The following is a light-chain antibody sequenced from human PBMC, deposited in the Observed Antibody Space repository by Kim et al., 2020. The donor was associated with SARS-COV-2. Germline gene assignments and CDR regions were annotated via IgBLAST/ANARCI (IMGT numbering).Light chain of an antibody. J-gene: IGKJ2*01. V-gene: IGKV3-20*01. Sequence: PGERATLSCRASQSVSSNYLAWYQQKPGQAPRLLKYDSSSRAAGIPDRFSGSGSGTDFALTISRLEPEDFAVYYCQQYGNSPFTFGQGTKLEI. CDR1: QSVSSNY. CDR3: QQYGNSPFT. CDR2: DSS.